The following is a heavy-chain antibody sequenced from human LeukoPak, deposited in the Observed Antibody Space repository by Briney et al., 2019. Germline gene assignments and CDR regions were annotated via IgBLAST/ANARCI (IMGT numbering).Heavy chain of an antibody. CDR3: TREGVYSPDPSSYHRLPFDI. V-gene: IGHV1-69*04. CDR1: GDNFSSYV. CDR2: IIPTLDVA. D-gene: IGHD3-16*02. Sequence: ASVKVSCKASGDNFSSYVLTWVRQAPGQGLEWMGRIIPTLDVANFAQKFEGRVSITADKSTNTAHLELSNLRSEDTAVYYCTREGVYSPDPSSYHRLPFDIWGKGTVVIVSS. J-gene: IGHJ3*02.